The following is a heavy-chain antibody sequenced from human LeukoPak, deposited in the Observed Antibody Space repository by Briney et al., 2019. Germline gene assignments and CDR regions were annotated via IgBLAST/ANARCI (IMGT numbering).Heavy chain of an antibody. J-gene: IGHJ4*02. CDR1: GFIFDDYA. V-gene: IGHV3-9*01. D-gene: IGHD6-19*01. CDR2: ISWNSGGT. CDR3: AKDFYRAVAGTIGF. Sequence: GGSLRLSCAASGFIFDDYAMHWVRQAPGKGLEWVSGISWNSGGTGYGDSVKGRFTISRDNAKKSLYLQMNSLRAEDTAFYYCAKDFYRAVAGTIGFWGQGILVTVSS.